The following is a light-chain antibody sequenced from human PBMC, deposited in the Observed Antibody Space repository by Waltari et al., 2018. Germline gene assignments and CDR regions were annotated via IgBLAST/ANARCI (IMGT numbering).Light chain of an antibody. CDR3: QQHYSPPQT. Sequence: DIQMTQSPSSLSASVGDRVTITCRASQSISSYLNWYQQKPGKAPKLLIYAASSLQSGVPSRFSGSGSGTDFTLTISSLQAEDVAVYYCQQHYSPPQTFGQGTKVEIK. CDR1: QSISSY. V-gene: IGKV1-39*01. CDR2: AAS. J-gene: IGKJ1*01.